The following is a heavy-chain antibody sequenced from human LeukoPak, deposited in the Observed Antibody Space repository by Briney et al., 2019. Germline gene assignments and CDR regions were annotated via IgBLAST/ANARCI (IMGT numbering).Heavy chain of an antibody. CDR1: GFTFSSYA. D-gene: IGHD6-19*01. J-gene: IGHJ4*02. V-gene: IGHV3-23*01. CDR3: AKQRFIAVAGINCIDY. CDR2: ISGSGGST. Sequence: GGSLRLSCAASGFTFSSYAMSWVRQAPGKGLEWVSAISGSGGSTYYADSVKGRFTISRDNSKNTLYLQMNSLRAEDTAVYYCAKQRFIAVAGINCIDYWGLGTLVTVSS.